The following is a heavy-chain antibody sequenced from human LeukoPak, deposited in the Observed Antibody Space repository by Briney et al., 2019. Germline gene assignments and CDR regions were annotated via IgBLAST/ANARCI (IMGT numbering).Heavy chain of an antibody. CDR1: GGSISSYY. V-gene: IGHV4-59*12. CDR3: ARPVYCSVTTCTGPLHI. J-gene: IGHJ3*02. Sequence: SETLSLTCTVSGGSISSYYWTWIRQPPGKGLEWIGYFYYSGSTNFNPSLKSRLTISVDTSKNQFSLRLSSVTAADTALYFCARPVYCSVTTCTGPLHIWGQGTMVTVSS. CDR2: FYYSGST. D-gene: IGHD2-15*01.